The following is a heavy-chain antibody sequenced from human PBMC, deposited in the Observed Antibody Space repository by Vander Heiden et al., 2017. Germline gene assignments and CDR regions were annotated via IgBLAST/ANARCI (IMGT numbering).Heavy chain of an antibody. V-gene: IGHV1-2*02. Sequence: QVQLVQSGAEVKKPGASVKVSCKASGYIFTDHYMHWVRQAPGQGLVWMGWMNPKTGGTNYAQKFQGRVTMTWDTPISTAYMELSRLRSDDTAVYYCARDYGGNSFDYWGQGALVTV. CDR2: MNPKTGGT. CDR1: GYIFTDHY. D-gene: IGHD4-17*01. J-gene: IGHJ4*02. CDR3: ARDYGGNSFDY.